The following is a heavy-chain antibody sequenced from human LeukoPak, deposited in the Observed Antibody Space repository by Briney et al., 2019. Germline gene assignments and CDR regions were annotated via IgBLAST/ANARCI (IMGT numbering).Heavy chain of an antibody. D-gene: IGHD2-2*01. J-gene: IGHJ5*02. CDR2: IYYSGST. CDR1: GASISSYY. Sequence: SETLSLTCTVSGASISSYYWSWIRQPPGKGLEWIAYIYYSGSTNYNPSLKSRVTISVDTTKNQLSLKLSSVTAEDTAVYYCARGGGYCSSTSCHRFDPWGQGTLVTVSS. V-gene: IGHV4-59*01. CDR3: ARGGGYCSSTSCHRFDP.